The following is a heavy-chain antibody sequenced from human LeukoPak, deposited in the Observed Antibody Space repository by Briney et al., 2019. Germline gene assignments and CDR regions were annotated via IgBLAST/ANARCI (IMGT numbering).Heavy chain of an antibody. CDR3: AKGPRSSGWTRFDY. J-gene: IGHJ4*02. D-gene: IGHD3-10*01. V-gene: IGHV3-21*04. Sequence: PGGSLRLSCAASGFTFSTYTMTWVRQAPGKGLEWVSSISDSSAYIYYGDSVKGRFTISRDNAKNSLFLQMNTLRAEDTAVYYCAKGPRSSGWTRFDYWGQGTLVTVSS. CDR1: GFTFSTYT. CDR2: ISDSSAYI.